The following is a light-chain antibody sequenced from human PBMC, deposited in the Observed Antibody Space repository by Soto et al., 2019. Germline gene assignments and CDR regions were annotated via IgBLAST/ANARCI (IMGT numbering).Light chain of an antibody. CDR1: QSVSNQ. J-gene: IGKJ5*01. Sequence: EIVLTQSPVTLSVSPGERATLSCRASQSVSNQLAWYQQKPGQAPRLLIYDASRRVTGIPARFSGSGSGTDFTLTLSSLEPEDFAVYYRQQRAGSSTFGQGTRLEIK. CDR2: DAS. V-gene: IGKV3-11*01. CDR3: QQRAGSST.